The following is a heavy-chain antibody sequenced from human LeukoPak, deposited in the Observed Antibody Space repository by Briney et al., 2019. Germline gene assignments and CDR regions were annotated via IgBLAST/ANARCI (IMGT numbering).Heavy chain of an antibody. V-gene: IGHV3-64*02. CDR3: ARITMGATSANFYYYFLDA. CDR2: IISHGGST. D-gene: IGHD3-3*01. Sequence: GGSLRLSYAASGFTFSGYTLHWVRQAPGKGLEYVSAIISHGGSTHYADSVKGRFTVSRDNSKNTLYLQMDSLRAEDMAVYYCARITMGATSANFYYYFLDAWGKGTTVTVSS. J-gene: IGHJ6*03. CDR1: GFTFSGYT.